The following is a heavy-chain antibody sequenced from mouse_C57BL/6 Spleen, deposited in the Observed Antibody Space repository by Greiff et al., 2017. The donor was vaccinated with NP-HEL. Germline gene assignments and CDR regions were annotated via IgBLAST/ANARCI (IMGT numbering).Heavy chain of an antibody. CDR2: IYPGSGST. V-gene: IGHV1-55*01. CDR1: GYTFTSYW. Sequence: QVQLQQPGAELVKPGASVKMSCKASGYTFTSYWITWVKQRPGQGLEWIGDIYPGSGSTNYNEKFKSKATLTVDTSSSTAYMQLSSLTTEDSAVYYCASEGNHGCWFAYWGQGTLVTVSA. CDR3: ASEGNHGCWFAY. J-gene: IGHJ3*01.